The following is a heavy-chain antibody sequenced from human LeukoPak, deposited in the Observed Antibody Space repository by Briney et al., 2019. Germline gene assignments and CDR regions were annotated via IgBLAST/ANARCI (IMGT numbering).Heavy chain of an antibody. CDR2: IYYSGST. J-gene: IGHJ3*02. Sequence: SETLSLTCTVSGGSISSYYWSWIRQPPGKGLEWIGYIYYSGSTNYNPSLKSRVTISVDTSKSQFSLKLSSVTAADTAVYYCARRVTMVRGVILDAFDIWGQGTMVTVSS. D-gene: IGHD3-10*01. CDR3: ARRVTMVRGVILDAFDI. CDR1: GGSISSYY. V-gene: IGHV4-59*08.